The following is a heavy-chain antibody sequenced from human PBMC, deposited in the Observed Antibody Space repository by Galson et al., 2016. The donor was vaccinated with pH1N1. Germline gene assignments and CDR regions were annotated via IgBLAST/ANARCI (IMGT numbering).Heavy chain of an antibody. V-gene: IGHV2-5*01. CDR1: GFSLSTSGVG. CDR3: AHSLYGDYVGWFDP. CDR2: IYWNDDK. Sequence: ALVKPTQTLTLTCTFSGFSLSTSGVGVGWIRQPPGKALEWLALIYWNDDKRYSPSPKSRLTITQDTSKNQVVLTMTNMDPVDTATYYCAHSLYGDYVGWFDPWGQGTLVTVSS. D-gene: IGHD4-17*01. J-gene: IGHJ5*02.